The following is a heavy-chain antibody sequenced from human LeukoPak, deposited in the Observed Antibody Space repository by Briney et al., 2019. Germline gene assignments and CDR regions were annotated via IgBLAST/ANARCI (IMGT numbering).Heavy chain of an antibody. Sequence: ASMRVSCKSSGYTFTGYYMHWARQAPGQGLEWMGWINPNTGGINYAQKFQGRVTMTRDTSISAAYMELSRLRSDDTAVYYCARDPYSNYFDYWGQGTLVTVSS. V-gene: IGHV1-2*02. CDR1: GYTFTGYY. J-gene: IGHJ4*02. CDR2: INPNTGGI. D-gene: IGHD5-18*01. CDR3: ARDPYSNYFDY.